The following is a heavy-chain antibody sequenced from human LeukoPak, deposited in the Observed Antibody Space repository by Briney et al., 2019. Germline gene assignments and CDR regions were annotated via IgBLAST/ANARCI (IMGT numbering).Heavy chain of an antibody. V-gene: IGHV3-64D*06. D-gene: IGHD1-26*01. CDR2: ISRNGGST. CDR3: AGGWDYFDY. J-gene: IGHJ4*02. Sequence: PGGSLRLSCSASGFTFNSYPVHWVRQAPGKGLEYVSGISRNGGSTYYADSVKGRFTISRDNSKNTLYLQMSSLRAEDTAVYYCAGGWDYFDYWGQGTLVTVSS. CDR1: GFTFNSYP.